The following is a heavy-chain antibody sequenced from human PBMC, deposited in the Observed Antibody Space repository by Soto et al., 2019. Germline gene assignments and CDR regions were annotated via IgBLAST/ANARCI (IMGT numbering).Heavy chain of an antibody. J-gene: IGHJ6*02. CDR2: IWYDGSNK. D-gene: IGHD3-10*01. V-gene: IGHV3-33*01. CDR3: ARDLLFNGMDV. CDR1: GFTFSSYG. Sequence: QVQLVESGGGVVQPGRSLRLSCAASGFTFSSYGMHWVRQAPGKGLEWVAVIWYDGSNKYYADSVKGRFTISRDNSKNPLYLQMNSLRAEDTAVYYCARDLLFNGMDVWGQGTTVTVSS.